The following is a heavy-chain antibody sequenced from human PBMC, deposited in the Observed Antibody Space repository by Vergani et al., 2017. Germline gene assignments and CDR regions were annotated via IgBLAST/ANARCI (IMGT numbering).Heavy chain of an antibody. CDR3: ANSVIAGKVGVAYFGMDV. CDR1: GFTLNTYG. V-gene: IGHV3-30*02. CDR2: IRYDGSSE. J-gene: IGHJ6*02. D-gene: IGHD2/OR15-2a*01. Sequence: QVQLVESGGGVVQPGGSVRLSCTLSGFTLNTYGIHWVRQAPGKGLEWVSFIRYDGSSEYYGDSVKGRFTISRDKSQNTVNLQMNSLRTEDTAVYFCANSVIAGKVGVAYFGMDVWGRGTTVTVSS.